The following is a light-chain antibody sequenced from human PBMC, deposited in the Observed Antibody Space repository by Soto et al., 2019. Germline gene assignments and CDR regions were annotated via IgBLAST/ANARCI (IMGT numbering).Light chain of an antibody. J-gene: IGKJ5*01. CDR1: QSVTTN. Sequence: ETVMTQSPATLSVSPGERATLSCRASQSVTTNFAWYQQKPGQAPRLLIYGASNRATGIPARFSGSGSGTEFTLTISSLQSEDFAVYYCQQYNSWPITVGQGTRLEIK. CDR3: QQYNSWPIT. CDR2: GAS. V-gene: IGKV3-15*01.